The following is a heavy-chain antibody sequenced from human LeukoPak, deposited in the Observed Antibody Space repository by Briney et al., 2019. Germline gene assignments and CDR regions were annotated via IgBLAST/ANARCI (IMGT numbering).Heavy chain of an antibody. CDR1: GSTFSSYS. CDR2: ISSSSSTI. J-gene: IGHJ4*02. V-gene: IGHV3-48*04. D-gene: IGHD3-22*01. Sequence: GGSLRLSCAASGSTFSSYSMNWVRQAPGKGLEWVSYISSSSSTIYYADSVKGRFTISRENAKNSLYLQMNSLRAEDTAVYSCARDLSSGYFDYWGQGTLVTVSS. CDR3: ARDLSSGYFDY.